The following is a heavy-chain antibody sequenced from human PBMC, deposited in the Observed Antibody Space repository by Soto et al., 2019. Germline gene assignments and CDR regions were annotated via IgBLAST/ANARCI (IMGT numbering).Heavy chain of an antibody. J-gene: IGHJ6*02. D-gene: IGHD3-10*01. Sequence: GASVKVSCKASGYTFTSYYMHWVRQAPGQGLEWMGIINPSGGSTTYAQKFQGRVTMTRDTSTTTVYMELSSLRSEDTAVYYCARDSRALLWFGEVYPYGMDVWGQGTTVTVSS. V-gene: IGHV1-46*01. CDR3: ARDSRALLWFGEVYPYGMDV. CDR2: INPSGGST. CDR1: GYTFTSYY.